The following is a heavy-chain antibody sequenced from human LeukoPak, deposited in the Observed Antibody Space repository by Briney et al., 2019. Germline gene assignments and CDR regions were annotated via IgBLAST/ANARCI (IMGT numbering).Heavy chain of an antibody. CDR1: GYTFTGYY. Sequence: ASVKVSCKASGYTFTGYYMHWVRQAPGQGLEWMGWINPNSGGTNYAQKFQGRGTMTRDTSISAAYIELSRLRSDDTAVYYCARGGAGEGYCSSSSCYGHDYWGQGTLVTVSS. CDR2: INPNSGGT. CDR3: ARGGAGEGYCSSSSCYGHDY. V-gene: IGHV1-2*02. J-gene: IGHJ4*02. D-gene: IGHD2-15*01.